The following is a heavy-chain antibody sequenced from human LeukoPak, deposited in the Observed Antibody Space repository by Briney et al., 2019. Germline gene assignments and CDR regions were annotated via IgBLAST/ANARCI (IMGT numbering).Heavy chain of an antibody. CDR2: IIPIFGTA. Sequence: SVKVSCKASGYTFTSYYMHWVRQAPGQGLEWMGRIIPIFGTANYAQKFQGRVTITTDESTSTAYMELSSLRSEDTAVYYCAGSRDGYNLRGLYYFDYWGQGTLVTVSS. V-gene: IGHV1-69*05. D-gene: IGHD5-24*01. J-gene: IGHJ4*02. CDR1: GYTFTSYY. CDR3: AGSRDGYNLRGLYYFDY.